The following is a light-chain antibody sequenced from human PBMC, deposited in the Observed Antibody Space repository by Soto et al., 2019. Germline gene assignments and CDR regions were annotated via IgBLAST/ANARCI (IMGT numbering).Light chain of an antibody. CDR2: EGS. J-gene: IGKJ1*01. Sequence: DIQMTQSPSALSASVGDRVTITCRASQSVSNWLAWYRQKPGEAPKLLIYEGSTLERGVPSRFIGSGSGTDFPLTISALQPDDFATFYGQQYDTYSRTFGQGPQVEVK. V-gene: IGKV1-5*03. CDR1: QSVSNW. CDR3: QQYDTYSRT.